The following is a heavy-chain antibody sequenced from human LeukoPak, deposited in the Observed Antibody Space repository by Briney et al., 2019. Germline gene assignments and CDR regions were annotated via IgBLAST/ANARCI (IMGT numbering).Heavy chain of an antibody. CDR3: AREITMIRGAPLGWFDP. Sequence: GGSLRLSCAASGFTFNTYGMHWLRQSPGKGLEWLAVIWYDSSNKYYADSVKGRFSISRDNSKNSLYLQMNSLRAKDTAVYYCAREITMIRGAPLGWFDPWGQGTPVTVSS. D-gene: IGHD3-10*01. J-gene: IGHJ5*02. CDR2: IWYDSSNK. V-gene: IGHV3-33*01. CDR1: GFTFNTYG.